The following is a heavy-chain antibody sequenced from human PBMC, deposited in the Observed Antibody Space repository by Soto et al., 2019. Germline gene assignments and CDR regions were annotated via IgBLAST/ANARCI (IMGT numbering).Heavy chain of an antibody. CDR1: GNSIATGAYY. V-gene: IGHV4-31*03. CDR2: ISYSGTT. CDR3: ARVRPSTTHLGAFDI. J-gene: IGHJ3*02. Sequence: SETLSLTCTVSGNSIATGAYYWSWIRQHPGKGLEWIGYISYSGTTYHNPSLKSRFTISVDTSKNQFSLILTAVTAADTAGYYCARVRPSTTHLGAFDICGAETQVPVSS. D-gene: IGHD1-26*01.